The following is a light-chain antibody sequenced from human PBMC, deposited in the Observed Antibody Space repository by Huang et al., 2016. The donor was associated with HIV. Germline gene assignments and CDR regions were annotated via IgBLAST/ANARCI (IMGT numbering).Light chain of an antibody. CDR3: QQTYSTPKT. CDR2: STS. V-gene: IGKV1-39*01. CDR1: HCISSY. Sequence: DIQMTQSPSSLSASVGDRVTITCRTSHCISSYFHWFQQKPGKAPKLLIHSTSSLQGGVSSWFSGSGSETHFTLTINSLQPEDSATYYCQQTYSTPKTFGQGTKLEIK. J-gene: IGKJ2*01.